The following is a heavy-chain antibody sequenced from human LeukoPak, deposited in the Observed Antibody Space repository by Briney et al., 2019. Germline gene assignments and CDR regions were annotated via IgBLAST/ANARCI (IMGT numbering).Heavy chain of an antibody. D-gene: IGHD6-25*01. CDR2: IKQDGSET. V-gene: IGHV3-7*01. CDR3: ARSGGRGSGWAY. J-gene: IGHJ4*02. CDR1: GFTFSSYW. Sequence: GGSLRLSCAASGFTFSSYWMNCVRQAPGKGLEWVANIKQDGSETYYVDSVKGRFNISRDNAKNSLFLQMNSLRGEDTAVYYCARSGGRGSGWAYWGQGILVTVSS.